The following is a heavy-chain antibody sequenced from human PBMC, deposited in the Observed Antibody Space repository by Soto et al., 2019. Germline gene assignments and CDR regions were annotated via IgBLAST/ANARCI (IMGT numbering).Heavy chain of an antibody. V-gene: IGHV4-34*01. CDR2: INHSGTT. J-gene: IGHJ5*02. Sequence: SETLSLTCGVYGGSFSAYQWNWIRQSPGQGLEWIGEINHSGTTKYNPSLESRINLSVDTSKKQFSLKMFSVTAADTAIYYCARGWRLDPWGQGTKVTVYS. CDR1: GGSFSAYQ. CDR3: ARGWRLDP. D-gene: IGHD1-1*01.